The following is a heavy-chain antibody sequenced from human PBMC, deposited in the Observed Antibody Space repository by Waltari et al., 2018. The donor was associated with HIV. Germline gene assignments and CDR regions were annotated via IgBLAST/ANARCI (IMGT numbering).Heavy chain of an antibody. CDR3: ASLYNYVWGSPPPFDY. D-gene: IGHD3-16*01. V-gene: IGHV3-74*01. CDR1: GFTFSTHW. Sequence: EVQLVESGGGLVQPGGSLRLSCAASGFTFSTHWMHWVRQAPGKGLVWVSRINSDGSRTNDADSVKGRFTISRDNAKNTVYLQMNSLRAEDTALYYCASLYNYVWGSPPPFDYWGQGTLVTVSS. J-gene: IGHJ4*02. CDR2: INSDGSRT.